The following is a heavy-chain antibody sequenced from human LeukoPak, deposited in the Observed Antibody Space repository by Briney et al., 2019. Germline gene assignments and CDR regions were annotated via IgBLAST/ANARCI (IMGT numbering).Heavy chain of an antibody. CDR2: FDPEDGET. J-gene: IGHJ5*02. CDR3: ATISFRRVPLDMEVGWFDP. V-gene: IGHV1-24*01. CDR1: GYTLTELS. D-gene: IGHD2/OR15-2a*01. Sequence: ASVKVSCKVSGYTLTELSMHWVRQAPGKGLEWMGGFDPEDGETIYAQKFQGRVTMTEDTSTDTAYMELSSLRSEDTAVYYCATISFRRVPLDMEVGWFDPWGQGTLVTVSS.